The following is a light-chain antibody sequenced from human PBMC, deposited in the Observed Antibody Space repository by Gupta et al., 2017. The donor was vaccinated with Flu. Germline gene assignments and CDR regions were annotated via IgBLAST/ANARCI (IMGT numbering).Light chain of an antibody. CDR3: QQYKNWPRT. V-gene: IGKV3-15*01. CDR2: GAS. J-gene: IGKJ1*01. Sequence: EIAMTQSPDTLSVSPGERATLSCRASQSVSSNLAWYQQKPGQAPRLLIYGASTRATGIPARFSGSGSVTEFTLTISRLQPEDFAVYYCQQYKNWPRTFGQGTKVEIK. CDR1: QSVSSN.